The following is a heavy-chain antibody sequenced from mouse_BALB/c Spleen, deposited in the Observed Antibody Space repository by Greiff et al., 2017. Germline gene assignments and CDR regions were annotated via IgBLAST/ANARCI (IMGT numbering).Heavy chain of an antibody. Sequence: DVKLVESGGGLVKPGGSLKLSCAASGFTFSSYAMSWVRQTPEKRLEWVASISSGGSTYYPDSVKGRFTISRDNARNILYLQMSSLRSEDTAMYYCARSGSSWFAYGGQGTLVTVSA. CDR1: GFTFSSYA. CDR3: ARSGSSWFAY. CDR2: ISSGGST. D-gene: IGHD1-1*01. J-gene: IGHJ3*01. V-gene: IGHV5-6-5*01.